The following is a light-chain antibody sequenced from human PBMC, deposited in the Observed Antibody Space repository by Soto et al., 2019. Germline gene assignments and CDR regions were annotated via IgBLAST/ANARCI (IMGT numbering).Light chain of an antibody. CDR3: QQHSHWPPWT. Sequence: EIVLTQSPATLSLSPGERSTLSFSASQSVSSYLAWYQQKPGQAPRLLIYDASNRATGIPARFSGSGSGTDFTLTISSLEPEDFAVYYCQQHSHWPPWTFGQGTKVDIK. V-gene: IGKV3-11*01. CDR1: QSVSSY. J-gene: IGKJ1*01. CDR2: DAS.